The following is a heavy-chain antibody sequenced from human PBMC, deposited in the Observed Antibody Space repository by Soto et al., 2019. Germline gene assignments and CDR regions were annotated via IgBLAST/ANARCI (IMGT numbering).Heavy chain of an antibody. CDR1: GYTFTSHG. Sequence: QVQLVQSGAEVKKPGASVKVSCKTSGYTFTSHGISWVRQAPGQGLEWMGWISAYNGNTNYAQKLQGRVTMTTDTPTRTAYMELRSLRSDDTAVYYCARTYCSSARGYSDYWGQGPLVTVSS. V-gene: IGHV1-18*04. J-gene: IGHJ4*02. CDR3: ARTYCSSARGYSDY. CDR2: ISAYNGNT. D-gene: IGHD2-2*01.